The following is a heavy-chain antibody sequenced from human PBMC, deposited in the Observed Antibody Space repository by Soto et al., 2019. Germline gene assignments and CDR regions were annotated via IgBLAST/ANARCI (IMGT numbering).Heavy chain of an antibody. V-gene: IGHV1-3*01. D-gene: IGHD3-22*01. CDR1: GYTFTSYG. CDR3: ARDPSYYDSSGYYYHPPFDY. Sequence: ASVKVSCKAPGYTFTSYGIHWVRQAPGQRLEWMGWINAGNGNTKYSQKFQGRVTITRDTSASTAYMELSSLRSEDTAVYYCARDPSYYDSSGYYYHPPFDYWGQGTLVTVSS. CDR2: INAGNGNT. J-gene: IGHJ4*02.